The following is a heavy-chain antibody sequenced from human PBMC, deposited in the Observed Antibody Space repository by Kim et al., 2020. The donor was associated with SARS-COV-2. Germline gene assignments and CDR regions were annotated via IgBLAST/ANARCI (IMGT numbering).Heavy chain of an antibody. CDR3: ARSQTTVAPFDY. V-gene: IGHV4-4*07. J-gene: IGHJ4*02. Sequence: NYNPSLKGRVTMSVDTSKNQFSLKLSSVTAADTAVYYCARSQTTVAPFDYWGQGTLVTVSS. D-gene: IGHD4-17*01.